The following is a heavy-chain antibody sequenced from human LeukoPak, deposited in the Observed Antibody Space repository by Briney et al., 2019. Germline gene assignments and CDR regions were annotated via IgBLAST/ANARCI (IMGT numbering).Heavy chain of an antibody. CDR1: GFTFDDYA. J-gene: IGHJ4*02. CDR3: AVFFWSGYYRRPETRREEFDY. D-gene: IGHD3-3*01. CDR2: ISWNSGSI. Sequence: GGSLRLSCAASGFTFDDYAMHWVRQAPGKGLEWVSGISWNSGSIGYADSVKGRFTISGDNAKNSLYLQMNSLRAEDTALYYCAVFFWSGYYRRPETRREEFDYWGQGTLVTVSS. V-gene: IGHV3-9*01.